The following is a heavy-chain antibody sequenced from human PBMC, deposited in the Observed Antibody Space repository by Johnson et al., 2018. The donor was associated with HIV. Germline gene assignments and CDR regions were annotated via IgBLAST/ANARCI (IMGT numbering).Heavy chain of an antibody. D-gene: IGHD2-2*01. CDR2: IKSKTDGVTT. Sequence: MLLVESGGGLVKPGGSLRLSCAASGFTFSNAWMSWVRQAPGKGLEWVGRIKSKTDGVTTDYAAPVKGRFTISRDDSKNTLYLQMNSLKTEDTAVYYCTTRGFVVVPAANLHAFDIWGQGTMVTVSS. J-gene: IGHJ3*02. CDR1: GFTFSNAW. CDR3: TTRGFVVVPAANLHAFDI. V-gene: IGHV3-15*01.